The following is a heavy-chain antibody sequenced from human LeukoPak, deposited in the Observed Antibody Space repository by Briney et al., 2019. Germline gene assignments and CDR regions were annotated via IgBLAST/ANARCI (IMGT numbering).Heavy chain of an antibody. D-gene: IGHD3-22*01. V-gene: IGHV1-2*04. Sequence: ASVKVSCKASGGTFSSYAISWVRQAPGQGLEWMGWINPNSGGTNYAQKFQGWVTMTRDTSISTAYMELSRLRSDDTAVYYCARERITMIGDSRKLDPWGQGTLVTVSS. CDR3: ARERITMIGDSRKLDP. CDR2: INPNSGGT. CDR1: GGTFSSYA. J-gene: IGHJ5*02.